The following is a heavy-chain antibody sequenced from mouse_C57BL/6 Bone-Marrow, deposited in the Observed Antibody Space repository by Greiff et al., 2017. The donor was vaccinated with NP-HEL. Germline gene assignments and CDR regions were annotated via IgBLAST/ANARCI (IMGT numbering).Heavy chain of an antibody. V-gene: IGHV1-50*01. CDR2: IDPSDSYT. CDR1: GYTFTSYW. CDR3: ARIYYDYDGPYFDV. D-gene: IGHD2-4*01. J-gene: IGHJ1*03. Sequence: VQLQQPGAELVKPGASVKLSCKASGYTFTSYWMQWVKQRPGQGLEWIGEIDPSDSYTNYNQKFKGKATLTVDTSSSTAYMQLSSLTSEDSAVYYCARIYYDYDGPYFDVWGTGTTVTVSS.